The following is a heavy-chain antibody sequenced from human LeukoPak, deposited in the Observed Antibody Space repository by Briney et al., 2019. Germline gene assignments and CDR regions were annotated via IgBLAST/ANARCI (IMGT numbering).Heavy chain of an antibody. CDR3: ARALRDSYGDYVLDY. Sequence: SSETLSLTCTVSGGSISSGGYYWSWIRQHPGKSLEWIGYIYYSGSTYYNLSLKSRVTISVDTSKNQFSLKLSSVTAADTAVYYCARALRDSYGDYVLDYWGQGTLVTVSS. V-gene: IGHV4-31*03. D-gene: IGHD4-17*01. J-gene: IGHJ4*02. CDR2: IYYSGST. CDR1: GGSISSGGYY.